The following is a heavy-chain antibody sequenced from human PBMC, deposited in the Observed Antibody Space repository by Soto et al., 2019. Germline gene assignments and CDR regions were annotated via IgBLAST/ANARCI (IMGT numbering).Heavy chain of an antibody. CDR1: GDRVSRTLAS. Sequence: SQTLSLTCVISGDRVSRTLASWSWIRQSPSRGLEWLGRTYYRSKWYSYYAQSVKSRITINPDTSKNQFSLHLSSVTPEDTAVDYCARVQHPAYFDYWGQGTLVTVSS. CDR3: ARVQHPAYFDY. CDR2: TYYRSKWYS. J-gene: IGHJ4*02. V-gene: IGHV6-1*01.